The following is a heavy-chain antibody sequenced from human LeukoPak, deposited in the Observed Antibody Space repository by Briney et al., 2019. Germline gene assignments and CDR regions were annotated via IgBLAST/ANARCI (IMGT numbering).Heavy chain of an antibody. CDR3: AREAALVVAAKVDYYYYGMDV. CDR2: IIPIFGTA. J-gene: IGHJ6*04. V-gene: IGHV1-69*13. D-gene: IGHD2-15*01. Sequence: SVKVSCKASGGTFSSYAISWVRQAPGQGPEWMGGIIPIFGTANYAQKFQGRVTITADESTSTAYMELSSLRSEDTAVYYCAREAALVVAAKVDYYYYGMDVWGKGTTVTVSS. CDR1: GGTFSSYA.